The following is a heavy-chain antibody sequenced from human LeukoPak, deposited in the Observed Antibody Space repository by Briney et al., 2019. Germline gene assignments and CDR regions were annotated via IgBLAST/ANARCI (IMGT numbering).Heavy chain of an antibody. CDR1: GGSISSYY. CDR2: IYVIGST. CDR3: ARHGSVRSPLGP. Sequence: SETLSLTCTVSGGSISSYYWIWIRQPPGKGLEWIGYIYVIGSTNYNPSLTRRVTISVATSTNQFSLNLRSVTAADTAVYYCARHGSVRSPLGPWGQGTLVTVYS. D-gene: IGHD3-10*01. V-gene: IGHV4-59*08. J-gene: IGHJ5*02.